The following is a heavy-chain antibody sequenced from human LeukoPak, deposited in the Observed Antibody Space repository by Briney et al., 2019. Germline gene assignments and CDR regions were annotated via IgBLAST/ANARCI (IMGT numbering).Heavy chain of an antibody. D-gene: IGHD5-18*01. CDR3: ATIKRGNIFGYFDF. CDR1: GASMNTHY. J-gene: IGHJ4*02. Sequence: SETLSLTCAVSGASMNTHYWSWIRQPPGKGLEWIGYMLDTVTTKDNPSLKSRFTLSADTSKNQFSLRLTSVTAADTAVYYCATIKRGNIFGYFDFWGQGIPVTASS. V-gene: IGHV4-59*11. CDR2: MLDTVTT.